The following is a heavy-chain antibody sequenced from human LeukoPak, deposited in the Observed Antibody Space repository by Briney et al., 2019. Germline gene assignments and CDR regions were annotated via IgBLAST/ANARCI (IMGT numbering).Heavy chain of an antibody. Sequence: SETLSLTCAVYGGSFSGYYWSWIRQPPGKGLEWIGEINHSGSTNCNPSLKSRVTISVDTSKNQFSLKLSSVTAADTAVYYCAREALGYXSSTSCYTSHQFDYWGQGTLGTVSS. D-gene: IGHD2-2*02. CDR3: AREALGYXSSTSCYTSHQFDY. CDR1: GGSFSGYY. J-gene: IGHJ4*02. CDR2: INHSGST. V-gene: IGHV4-34*01.